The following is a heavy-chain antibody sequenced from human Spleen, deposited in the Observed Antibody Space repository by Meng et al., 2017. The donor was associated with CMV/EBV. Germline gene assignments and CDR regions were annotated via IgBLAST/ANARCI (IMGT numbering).Heavy chain of an antibody. D-gene: IGHD2-2*01. CDR2: IKQDGSET. J-gene: IGHJ1*01. V-gene: IGHV3-7*01. CDR3: ARESSTFSWSEYLQH. Sequence: GESLKISCTASGFTFSSYWMTWVRQAPGKGLEWVANIKQDGSETYYVDSVKGRFTIYRDNTKNSLYLQMNSLSAEDTAVYYCARESSTFSWSEYLQHWGQGTLVTVSS. CDR1: GFTFSSYW.